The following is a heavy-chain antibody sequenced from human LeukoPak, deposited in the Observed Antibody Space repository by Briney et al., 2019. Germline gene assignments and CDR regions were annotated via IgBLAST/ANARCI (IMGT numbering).Heavy chain of an antibody. CDR2: IRFDGSDK. CDR1: GFTFSTYG. J-gene: IGHJ4*02. V-gene: IGHV3-30*02. CDR3: AKSSGTYYSIDY. Sequence: GESLKISCAASGFTFSTYGMHWVRRAPGKGLEWVAFIRFDGSDKYYADSVKGRFTISRDNSKNTLYLQMNSLRAEDTAVYYCAKSSGTYYSIDYWGQGTLVTVSS. D-gene: IGHD3-10*01.